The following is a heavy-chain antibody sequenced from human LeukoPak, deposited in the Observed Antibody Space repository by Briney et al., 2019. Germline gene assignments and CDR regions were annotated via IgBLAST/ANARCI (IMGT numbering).Heavy chain of an antibody. Sequence: GGSLRLSCAASGFTFSSYWMHWVRQAPGKGLVWVSRINTDGSSTSYADSVKGRFTISRDNAKNTLYLQMNSLRAEDTAVYYCVKSTRTGTWGDAFDIWGQGTMVTVSS. V-gene: IGHV3-74*01. D-gene: IGHD3-16*01. J-gene: IGHJ3*02. CDR1: GFTFSSYW. CDR3: VKSTRTGTWGDAFDI. CDR2: INTDGSST.